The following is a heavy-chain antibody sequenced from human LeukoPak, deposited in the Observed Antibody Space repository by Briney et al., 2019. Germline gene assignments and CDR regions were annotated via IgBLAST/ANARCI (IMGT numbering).Heavy chain of an antibody. D-gene: IGHD6-13*01. CDR1: GFTFSSYS. CDR2: ISSSSSYI. J-gene: IGHJ4*02. CDR3: ASSFLCSSSCPLGGY. V-gene: IGHV3-21*01. Sequence: GGSLRLSCAASGFTFSSYSMNWVRPAPGKGLEWVSSISSSSSYIYYADSVKGRFTISRDNAKNSLYLQMNSLRAEDTAVYYCASSFLCSSSCPLGGYWGQGTLVTVSS.